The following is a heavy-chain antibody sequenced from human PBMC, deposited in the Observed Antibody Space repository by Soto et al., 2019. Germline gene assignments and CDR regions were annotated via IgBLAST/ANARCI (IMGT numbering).Heavy chain of an antibody. CDR3: TRGVNWNSLDY. CDR2: ISYDGSNK. Sequence: AGGSLRLSCAASGFTLSSYMMHWVRQAPGKGLEWVAIISYDGSNKYYADSVKGRFTISRDNSKNTLYLQMHSLRVEDTAVYYCTRGVNWNSLDYWGQGTRVTVSS. D-gene: IGHD1-20*01. V-gene: IGHV3-30-3*01. CDR1: GFTLSSYM. J-gene: IGHJ4*02.